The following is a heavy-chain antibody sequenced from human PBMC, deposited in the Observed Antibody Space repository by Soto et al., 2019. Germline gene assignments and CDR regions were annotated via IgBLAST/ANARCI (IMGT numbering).Heavy chain of an antibody. CDR3: ARDTGDGTFDF. Sequence: AASVKVSCKASGYTFSSYAMHWVRQAPGQRLEWMGWINAGYGNTKSSQKFQDRVTISRATSASTAYMELTSLRSEDTAVYYCARDTGDGTFDFWGQGTLVTVSS. J-gene: IGHJ4*02. V-gene: IGHV1-3*01. D-gene: IGHD7-27*01. CDR2: INAGYGNT. CDR1: GYTFSSYA.